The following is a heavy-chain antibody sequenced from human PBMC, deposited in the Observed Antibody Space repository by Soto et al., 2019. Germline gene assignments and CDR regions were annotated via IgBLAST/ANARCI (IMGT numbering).Heavy chain of an antibody. J-gene: IGHJ6*02. CDR1: GGSIRSGGYY. V-gene: IGHV4-31*03. D-gene: IGHD2-2*03. CDR3: ATDRLLDKERTARHYFGLDL. Sequence: PSETLSLTCTVSGGSIRSGGYYWGWVRQNPRKGLEWIGNIYYSGNTYYNPSLKSRLTISVDTSKNQFSLNLSSVTAADTAVYYCATDRLLDKERTARHYFGLDLWGQGTTVTVSS. CDR2: IYYSGNT.